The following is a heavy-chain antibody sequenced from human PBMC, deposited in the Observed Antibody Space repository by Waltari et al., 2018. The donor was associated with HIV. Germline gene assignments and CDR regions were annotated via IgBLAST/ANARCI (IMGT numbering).Heavy chain of an antibody. CDR3: ARGRSSTYYILDD. D-gene: IGHD6-13*01. CDR1: GDSISPSGSY. CDR2: FYYRWNN. V-gene: IGHV4-31*03. Sequence: QVQLLESGPGLVRPSETLSLACTVSGDSISPSGSYWTWTRQPPGWGLEWIGYFYYRWNNDCKPSLESRLTISLDTSRNQFTLRLNSVTAADTAIYYGARGRSSTYYILDDWGQGTLVTVSS. J-gene: IGHJ4*02.